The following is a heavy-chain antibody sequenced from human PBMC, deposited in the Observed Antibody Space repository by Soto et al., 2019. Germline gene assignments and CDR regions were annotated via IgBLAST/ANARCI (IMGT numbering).Heavy chain of an antibody. CDR1: GYTFPGYY. CDR2: INPNSGGT. V-gene: IGHV1-2*04. D-gene: IGHD6-13*01. Sequence: ASVKVSCKASGYTFPGYYMHGVRQAPGQGLEWMGWINPNSGGTNYAQKFQGWVTMTRDTSISTAYMELSRLRSDDTAVYYCARGVEQQLVNYYYYYYMDVWGKGTTVTVSS. CDR3: ARGVEQQLVNYYYYYYMDV. J-gene: IGHJ6*03.